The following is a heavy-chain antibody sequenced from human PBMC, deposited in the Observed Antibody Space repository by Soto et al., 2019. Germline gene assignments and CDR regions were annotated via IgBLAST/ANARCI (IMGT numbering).Heavy chain of an antibody. J-gene: IGHJ4*02. CDR1: GGTFSSYA. CDR2: IIPIFGTA. Sequence: QVQLVQSGAEVKKPGSSVKVSCKASGGTFSSYAISWVRQAPGQGLEWMGGIIPIFGTADYAQKFQGRVRITADESTRTANMELSSLRSEDTAVYYCASHYDSSGYYYRGLDYWGQGTLVTVSS. CDR3: ASHYDSSGYYYRGLDY. V-gene: IGHV1-69*12. D-gene: IGHD3-22*01.